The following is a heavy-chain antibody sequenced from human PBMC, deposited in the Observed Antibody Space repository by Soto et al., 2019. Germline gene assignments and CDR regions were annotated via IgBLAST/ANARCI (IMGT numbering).Heavy chain of an antibody. CDR3: ARDGDFWSAYSPKWGSTGFVY. CDR2: IIPLYGTV. Sequence: SVKVSCKASGGTFNSYGISWVRQAPGQGLDWMGVIIPLYGTVNYAQKFQGRVSITADKSTSTAYMDLNSLRSDDTAVYYCARDGDFWSAYSPKWGSTGFVYWGQGSLVTVSS. V-gene: IGHV1-69*06. D-gene: IGHD3-3*01. CDR1: GGTFNSYG. J-gene: IGHJ4*02.